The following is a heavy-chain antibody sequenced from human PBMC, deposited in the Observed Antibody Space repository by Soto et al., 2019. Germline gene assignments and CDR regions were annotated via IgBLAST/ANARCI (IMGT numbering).Heavy chain of an antibody. V-gene: IGHV4-34*01. CDR1: GGSFSGYY. J-gene: IGHJ4*02. CDR2: INHSGST. D-gene: IGHD3-10*01. CDR3: ARVVGITMVRGVTLATNPTFDY. Sequence: PSETLSLTCAVYGGSFSGYYWSWIRQPPGKGLEWIGEINHSGSTNYNPSLKSRVTISVDTSKNQFSLKLSSVTAADTAVYYCARVVGITMVRGVTLATNPTFDYWGQGTLVTVSS.